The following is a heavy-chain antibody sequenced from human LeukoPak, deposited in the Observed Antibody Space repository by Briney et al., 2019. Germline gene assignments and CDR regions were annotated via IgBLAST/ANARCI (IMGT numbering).Heavy chain of an antibody. CDR2: IYYTGKT. V-gene: IGHV4-39*01. D-gene: IGHD3-22*01. Sequence: AENLSHTFTVSGHFISSSNYYSGSIRPPPGNWLDLIGNIYYTGKTYYTPSLNSRVTISTDTSNNQFSLKLSSVTAADTAVYYCVRRYYYDSSLPPLWGQGTLVNVSS. J-gene: IGHJ4*02. CDR3: VRRYYYDSSLPPL. CDR1: GHFISSSNYY.